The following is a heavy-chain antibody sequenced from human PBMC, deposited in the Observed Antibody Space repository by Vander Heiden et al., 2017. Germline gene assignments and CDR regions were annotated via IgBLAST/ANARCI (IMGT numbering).Heavy chain of an antibody. Sequence: QVQLVESGGGVVQPGRSLRLPCAAAGFTFRDYGMHWFRQAPGKGLEWVAVIWFDGSEKYYGDSVKGRFTISRDDSKNTVYLQTNSLRVEDTAMYYCVRDILSGSGSPDYFEYWGQGTLVTVSS. J-gene: IGHJ4*02. V-gene: IGHV3-33*01. CDR1: GFTFRDYG. CDR2: IWFDGSEK. D-gene: IGHD3-10*01. CDR3: VRDILSGSGSPDYFEY.